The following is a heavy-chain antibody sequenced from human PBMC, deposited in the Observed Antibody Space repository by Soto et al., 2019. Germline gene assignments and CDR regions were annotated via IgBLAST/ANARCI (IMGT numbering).Heavy chain of an antibody. CDR2: STPDGGST. D-gene: IGHD5-12*01. J-gene: IGHJ4*02. CDR3: ARDLIIADTPGDDFDY. Sequence: EVQLVESGGGLVQPGGSLRLSCATSGFTFTTYWMHWVRQAPGKGLMWVSRSTPDGGSTSYADSVKGRFTISRDNAKNTWYLQMNGLRAEDTAIYYCARDLIIADTPGDDFDYWGQGTLVAVSS. V-gene: IGHV3-74*01. CDR1: GFTFTTYW.